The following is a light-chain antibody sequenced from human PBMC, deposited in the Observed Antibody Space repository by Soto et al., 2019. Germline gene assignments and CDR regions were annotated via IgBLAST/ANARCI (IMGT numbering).Light chain of an antibody. V-gene: IGKV1-5*01. J-gene: IGKJ2*01. Sequence: DIQMTQSPSTLSASVGDRVTITCRASQSFTGMLAWYQQKPGKAPKLLIYDASSLKSGVPSRFSGSGSWTEFTLSISSLPPDDFATYYGQQYHSYSTFGHGPRLESK. CDR1: QSFTGM. CDR3: QQYHSYST. CDR2: DAS.